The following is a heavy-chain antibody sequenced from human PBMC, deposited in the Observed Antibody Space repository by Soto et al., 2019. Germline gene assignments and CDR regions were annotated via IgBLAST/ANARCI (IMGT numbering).Heavy chain of an antibody. CDR1: GFTVSGKKC. CDR2: LYIADGT. J-gene: IGHJ3*02. V-gene: IGHV3-53*01. D-gene: IGHD2-15*01. Sequence: DVQVVESGGGLIQPGGSLRLSCAASGFTVSGKKCITWVRQAPGQGLEWVSALYIADGTFYADSVRGRFTVSIDSSKNTVYLQMNNLSPEDTAVYFCATWLLREHAFDIWGLGTMVTVSS. CDR3: ATWLLREHAFDI.